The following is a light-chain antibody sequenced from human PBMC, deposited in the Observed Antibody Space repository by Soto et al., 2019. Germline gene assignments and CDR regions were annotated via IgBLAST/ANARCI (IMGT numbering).Light chain of an antibody. CDR2: GAS. J-gene: IGKJ1*01. Sequence: EIMLTQSPGTLTLSPGERATLSCRASQSVSINYLAWYQQKPGQAPRLLIYGASTRATGIPARFSGRGSGTEFTLTISSLQSEDFAVYYCQQYNNWPPWTFGQGTKV. CDR1: QSVSIN. CDR3: QQYNNWPPWT. V-gene: IGKV3-15*01.